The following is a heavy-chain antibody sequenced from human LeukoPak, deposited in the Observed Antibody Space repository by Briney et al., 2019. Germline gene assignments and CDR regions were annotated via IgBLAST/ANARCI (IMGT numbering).Heavy chain of an antibody. D-gene: IGHD6-19*01. Sequence: PGGSLRLSCAVPGFTFSSYWVSWVRQATGKGLERVDNIKQDGSEKYYVDSVKGRFTISRDSAKNSLYLQMNSLRAEDTAVYYCARVRGPYSSGWYYFDYWGQGTLVTVSS. V-gene: IGHV3-7*03. CDR1: GFTFSSYW. J-gene: IGHJ4*02. CDR3: ARVRGPYSSGWYYFDY. CDR2: IKQDGSEK.